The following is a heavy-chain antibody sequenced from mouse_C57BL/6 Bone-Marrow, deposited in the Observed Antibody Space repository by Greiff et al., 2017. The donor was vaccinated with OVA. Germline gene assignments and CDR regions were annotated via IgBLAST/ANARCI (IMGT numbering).Heavy chain of an antibody. CDR2: INPDSSTI. D-gene: IGHD1-1*01. Sequence: DVKLQESGGGLVQPGGSLKLSCAASGIDFSRYWMSWVRRAPGKGLEWIGEINPDSSTINYAPSLKDKFIISRDTATNTPYLQLSRLRSEDTALFYGARQRGSTDWFAYWGQGTLVTVSA. CDR3: ARQRGSTDWFAY. V-gene: IGHV4-1*01. J-gene: IGHJ3*01. CDR1: GIDFSRYW.